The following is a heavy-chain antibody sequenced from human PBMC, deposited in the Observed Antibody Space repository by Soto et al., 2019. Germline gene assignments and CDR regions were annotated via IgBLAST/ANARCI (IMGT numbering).Heavy chain of an antibody. CDR1: GFSLSNARMG. J-gene: IGHJ2*01. V-gene: IGHV2-26*01. CDR3: ARIIEAYCGGDCYAYSWYFDL. D-gene: IGHD2-21*02. Sequence: QVTLKESGPVLVKPTETLTLTCTFSGFSLSNARMGVGWIRQPPGKALEWLALIFSNDEKSYSTSLKSRLTISKDTSKSQVVLTMTNMDPVDTATYYCARIIEAYCGGDCYAYSWYFDLWGRGTLVTVSS. CDR2: IFSNDEK.